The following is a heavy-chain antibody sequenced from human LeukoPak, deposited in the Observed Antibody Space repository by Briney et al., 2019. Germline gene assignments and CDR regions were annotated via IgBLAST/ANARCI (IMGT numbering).Heavy chain of an antibody. CDR2: IIPSLGRA. J-gene: IGHJ6*03. D-gene: IGHD5-24*01. CDR3: ARGGGYNPNFQNSYYYDMDV. Sequence: SVKVSCKASGGTFSSYAISWVRQAPGQGHEWVGGIIPSLGRANYAQKAQGRVTITADECTSTAYMELSSLRSEDTAVYYCARGGGYNPNFQNSYYYDMDVWGKGTPVTVSS. V-gene: IGHV1-69*13. CDR1: GGTFSSYA.